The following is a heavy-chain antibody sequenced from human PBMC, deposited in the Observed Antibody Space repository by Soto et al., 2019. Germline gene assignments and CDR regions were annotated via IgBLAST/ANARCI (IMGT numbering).Heavy chain of an antibody. CDR1: GFTFSSSA. J-gene: IGHJ6*02. CDR2: IVVGSGNT. D-gene: IGHD3-16*01. Sequence: SLKVPCEASGFTFSSSAVQWVRQARGQRLEWIGWIVVGSGNTNYAQKFQERVTITRDMSTSTAYMELSSLRSEDTAVYYCAASPGGWYYYGMDVWGQGTTVTVS. CDR3: AASPGGWYYYGMDV. V-gene: IGHV1-58*01.